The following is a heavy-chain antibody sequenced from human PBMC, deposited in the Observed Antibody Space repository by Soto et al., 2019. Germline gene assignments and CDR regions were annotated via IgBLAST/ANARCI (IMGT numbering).Heavy chain of an antibody. Sequence: SETLSLTCTVSGGSISGFYWSWIRKSAGKGLEWIGRIYATGTTDYNPSLKSRVMMSVDTSKKQFSLKLRSVTAADTAVYYCVRDGTKTLRDWFDPWGQGXSVTVPS. V-gene: IGHV4-4*07. J-gene: IGHJ5*02. CDR3: VRDGTKTLRDWFDP. CDR2: IYATGTT. D-gene: IGHD1-1*01. CDR1: GGSISGFY.